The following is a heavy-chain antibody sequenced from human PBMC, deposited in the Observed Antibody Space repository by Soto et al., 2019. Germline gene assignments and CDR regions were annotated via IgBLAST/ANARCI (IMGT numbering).Heavy chain of an antibody. CDR2: ISGSGGSA. CDR1: GFTFSSYA. J-gene: IGHJ4*02. D-gene: IGHD6-13*01. Sequence: PGGSLRLSCAASGFTFSSYAMTWVRQAPGKGLEWVSSISGSGGSAYYADSVKGRFTISRDNSKNTLYLQMSSLRADDTAIYFCATMIIATYYFDYWGQGTLVTVSS. CDR3: ATMIIATYYFDY. V-gene: IGHV3-23*01.